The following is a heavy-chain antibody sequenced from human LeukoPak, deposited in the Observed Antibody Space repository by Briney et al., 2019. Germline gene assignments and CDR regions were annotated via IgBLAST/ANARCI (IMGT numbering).Heavy chain of an antibody. J-gene: IGHJ4*02. V-gene: IGHV4-59*01. CDR3: ARADYYDSSGYYPFDY. Sequence: PSETLSLTCTVSGGSISCYYRSWIRQPPGKGLEWIGYIYYSGSTNYNPSLKSRVTISVDTSKNQFSLKLSSVTAAATAVYYCARADYYDSSGYYPFDYWGEGTLVTVSS. D-gene: IGHD3-22*01. CDR1: GGSISCYY. CDR2: IYYSGST.